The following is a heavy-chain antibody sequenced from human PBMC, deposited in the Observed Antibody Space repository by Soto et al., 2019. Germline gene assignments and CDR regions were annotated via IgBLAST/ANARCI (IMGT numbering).Heavy chain of an antibody. CDR3: AKARTDQSGTYFPFDY. J-gene: IGHJ4*02. CDR1: GFTFSSYG. V-gene: IGHV3-23*01. CDR2: INNSGSRT. Sequence: EVQLLESGGGFVQPGGSLRLSCAASGFTFSSYGMRWVRQAPGKGLEWVSSINNSGSRTYHADSVKGRFTISRDNSKNTLYLQMNSLRAEDTAVYYCAKARTDQSGTYFPFDYWGQGTLVTVSS. D-gene: IGHD1-26*01.